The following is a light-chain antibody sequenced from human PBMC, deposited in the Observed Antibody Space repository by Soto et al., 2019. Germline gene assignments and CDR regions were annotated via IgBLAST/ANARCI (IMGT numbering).Light chain of an antibody. V-gene: IGKV3-20*01. CDR2: GAS. J-gene: IGKJ1*01. Sequence: EIVLTQSPGTLSLSPGERVTLSCRASQSVTSSYIAWYQQKSGQAPRLLLYGASSRATGIPDRFRGSGSGTDFTLTISRLEPEDFAVYYCQQYGGLPTFCQGTNVDNK. CDR3: QQYGGLPT. CDR1: QSVTSSY.